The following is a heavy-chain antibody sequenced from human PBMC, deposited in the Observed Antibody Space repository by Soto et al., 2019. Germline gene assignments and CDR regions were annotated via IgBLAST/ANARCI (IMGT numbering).Heavy chain of an antibody. CDR2: IYHSGIA. V-gene: IGHV4-38-2*02. CDR1: GIAITRGYY. CDR3: ARLPGDF. J-gene: IGHJ4*02. D-gene: IGHD3-10*01. Sequence: SETLSLTCTVSGIAITRGYYWAWIRRPPGKGLEWIASIYHSGIAHYNPSLPSRVTISVDTSKNQFSLTLSSVTAADTALYYCARLPGDFWGQGSLVTV.